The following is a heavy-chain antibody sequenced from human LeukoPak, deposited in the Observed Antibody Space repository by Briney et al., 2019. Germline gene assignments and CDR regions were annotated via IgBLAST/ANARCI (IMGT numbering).Heavy chain of an antibody. D-gene: IGHD5-24*01. CDR3: ARRNGYNWGDAFDI. V-gene: IGHV1-69*04. CDR2: IIPILGIA. Sequence: SVKVSCKASGGTFSSYALNWVRQVPGQGLEWMGRIIPILGIANYAQKFLGRVTTTADTSTSTAYMELSGLRSEDTAVYYCARRNGYNWGDAFDIWGQGTMVTVSS. CDR1: GGTFSSYA. J-gene: IGHJ3*02.